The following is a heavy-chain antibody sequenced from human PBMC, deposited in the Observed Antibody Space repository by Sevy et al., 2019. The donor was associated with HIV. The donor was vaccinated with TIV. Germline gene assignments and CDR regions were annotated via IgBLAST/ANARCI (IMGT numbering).Heavy chain of an antibody. V-gene: IGHV4-39*01. J-gene: IGHJ5*02. CDR2: IFYSGST. Sequence: SETLSLTCTVSGGSISSSSYYWGWIRQPPGKGLEWIGIIFYSGSTYYNPSLKSRVTISVYTSKNQFSLKLNSVTAADTAVYYCARHAHITMIVTWGQGTLVTVSS. D-gene: IGHD3-22*01. CDR3: ARHAHITMIVT. CDR1: GGSISSSSYY.